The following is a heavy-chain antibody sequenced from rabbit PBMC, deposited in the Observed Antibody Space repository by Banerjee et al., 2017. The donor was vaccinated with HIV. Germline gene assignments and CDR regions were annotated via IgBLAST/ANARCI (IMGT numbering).Heavy chain of an antibody. D-gene: IGHD4-1*01. CDR3: ARGGAYAMDL. CDR2: IYTITGTT. J-gene: IGHJ6*01. Sequence: QSLEESEGGLVKPGASLTLTCKASGFSFSNNYYMCWVRQAPGKGLELIACIYTITGTTWYASWAKGRFTISKTSSTTVTLQMTSLTVADTATYFCARGGAYAMDLWGPGTLVTVS. V-gene: IGHV1S40*01. CDR1: GFSFSNNYY.